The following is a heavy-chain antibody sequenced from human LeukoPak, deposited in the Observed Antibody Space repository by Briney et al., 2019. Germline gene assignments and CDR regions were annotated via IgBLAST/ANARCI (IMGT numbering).Heavy chain of an antibody. CDR2: ISGSSSYI. D-gene: IGHD2-21*01. J-gene: IGHJ4*02. V-gene: IGHV3-21*01. CDR1: GFTFSSYS. Sequence: GGSLRLSCAAPGFTFSSYSMNWVRPAPGKGLEWVSSISGSSSYIYYADSVKGRFTISRDNAKNSLYVQMNSLRAEDTAVYYCARVSVICGGDCFDYWGQGTLVTVSS. CDR3: ARVSVICGGDCFDY.